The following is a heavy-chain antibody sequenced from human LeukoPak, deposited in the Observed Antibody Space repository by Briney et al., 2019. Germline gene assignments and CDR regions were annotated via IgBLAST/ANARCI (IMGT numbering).Heavy chain of an antibody. V-gene: IGHV4-4*07. D-gene: IGHD3-9*01. Sequence: SETLSLTCTVSGGSISSYYWSWIRQPAGKGLEWIGRIYTSGSTNYNPSLKSRVTMSVDTSKNQFSLKLSSVTAADTAVYYCARERPRRVYYDILTGYHDAFDIWGQGTMVTVSS. CDR3: ARERPRRVYYDILTGYHDAFDI. J-gene: IGHJ3*02. CDR1: GGSISSYY. CDR2: IYTSGST.